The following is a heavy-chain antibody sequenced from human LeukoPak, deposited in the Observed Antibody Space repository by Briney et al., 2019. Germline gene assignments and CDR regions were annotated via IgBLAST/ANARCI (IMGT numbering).Heavy chain of an antibody. J-gene: IGHJ4*02. V-gene: IGHV1-18*03. D-gene: IGHD4-17*01. CDR3: ARAAIYGDCPFDY. CDR1: RYTFTSYG. Sequence: EASVNVSCKPSRYTFTSYGISWVRQAPGQGLEWMGWISAYHGNPTHAKTLPGRVTMTTDTSTSTAYTELRSLTSDDIAVYYCARAAIYGDCPFDYWGQGTLVTVSS. CDR2: ISAYHGNP.